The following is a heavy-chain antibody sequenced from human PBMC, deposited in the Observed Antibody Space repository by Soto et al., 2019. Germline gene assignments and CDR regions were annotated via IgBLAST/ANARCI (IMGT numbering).Heavy chain of an antibody. V-gene: IGHV4-59*01. CDR2: IYYSGST. Sequence: SETLSLTCTVSGGSISSYYWSWIRQPPGKGLEWIGYIYYSGSTNYNPSLKSRVTISVDTSKNQFSLKLSSVTAADTAVYYCARHILAARPCWFDPWGQGTLVTVSS. CDR3: ARHILAARPCWFDP. J-gene: IGHJ5*02. D-gene: IGHD6-6*01. CDR1: GGSISSYY.